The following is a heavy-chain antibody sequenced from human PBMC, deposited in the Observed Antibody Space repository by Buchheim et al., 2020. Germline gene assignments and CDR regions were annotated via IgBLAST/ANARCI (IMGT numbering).Heavy chain of an antibody. J-gene: IGHJ4*02. CDR1: GFTFSSYA. Sequence: QVQLVESGGGVVQPGRSLRLSCAASGFTFSSYAMHWVRQAPGKGLEWVAVISYDGSNKYYADSVKGRFTISSDNSKNTLYLQMNSLRAEDTAVYYCARDNATVRGVIFLDWGQGTL. V-gene: IGHV3-30*04. CDR3: ARDNATVRGVIFLD. CDR2: ISYDGSNK. D-gene: IGHD3-10*01.